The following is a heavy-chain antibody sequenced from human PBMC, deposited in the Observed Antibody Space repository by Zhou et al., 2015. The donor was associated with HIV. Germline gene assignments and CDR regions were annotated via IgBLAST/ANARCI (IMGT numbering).Heavy chain of an antibody. CDR2: ISTYNGNT. D-gene: IGHD5-24*01. Sequence: QVQLVQSGAEVKKPGASVKVSCKASGYTFTSYGISWVRQAPGQGLEWMGWISTYNGNTDYAPTLQGRVTMTTDTSTTTGYMELRSLRSDDSAVYYCARRKSDYNYSLGKVDYYGLDVWGQGTTVTVS. CDR1: GYTFTSYG. J-gene: IGHJ6*02. CDR3: ARRKSDYNYSLGKVDYYGLDV. V-gene: IGHV1-18*01.